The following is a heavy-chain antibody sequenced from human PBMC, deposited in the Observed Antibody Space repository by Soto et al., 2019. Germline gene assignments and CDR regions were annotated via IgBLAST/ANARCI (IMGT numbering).Heavy chain of an antibody. D-gene: IGHD3-22*01. Sequence: SETLSLTCSVSGGSMSSYYWYWLRQPPGKGLECIGYIYYSGYTNYSPSLKSRVTMSVDTSKNHFSLKLSSVTAADTAVYYCARGDHFDSSGPFDPWGQGTLVTVSS. CDR3: ARGDHFDSSGPFDP. CDR2: IYYSGYT. CDR1: GGSMSSYY. V-gene: IGHV4-59*01. J-gene: IGHJ5*02.